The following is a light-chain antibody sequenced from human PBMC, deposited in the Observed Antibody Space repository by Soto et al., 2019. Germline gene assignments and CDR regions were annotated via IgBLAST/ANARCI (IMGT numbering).Light chain of an antibody. CDR1: QSVSSY. V-gene: IGKV1-5*03. CDR3: QQYNTYVT. J-gene: IGKJ4*01. Sequence: TQSPATLSLSPGERATLSCRASQSVSSYLAWYQQKPGKAPNLLIYKASTLESGVPSRFSGSGSETEFTLTISSLQPDDSATYYCQQYNTYVTFGGGTKVEIK. CDR2: KAS.